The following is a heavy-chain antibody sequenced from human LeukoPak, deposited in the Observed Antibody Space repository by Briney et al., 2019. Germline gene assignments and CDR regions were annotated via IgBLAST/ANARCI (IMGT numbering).Heavy chain of an antibody. Sequence: SSLNVSCKASGGTFTSYAISWVRQAPGQGLEWMGGIIPLFGTANSTQKFQGRVTSTADESTSTAYMELSSLRSEDTAVYYCARDSPTLYSSGWYDYWGQGTLVTVSS. D-gene: IGHD6-19*01. V-gene: IGHV1-69*01. CDR2: IIPLFGTA. CDR1: GGTFTSYA. J-gene: IGHJ4*02. CDR3: ARDSPTLYSSGWYDY.